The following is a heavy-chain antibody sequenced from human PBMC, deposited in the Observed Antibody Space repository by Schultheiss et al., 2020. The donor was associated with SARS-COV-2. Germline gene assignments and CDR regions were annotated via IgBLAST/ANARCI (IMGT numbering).Heavy chain of an antibody. Sequence: SETLSLTCTVSGGSISSYYWSWIRQPPGKGLEWIGYIHYSGTTNYNPSLKSRVTISVDTSKNQFSLKLSSVTAADTAVYYCARRVRGLQQWLVYDYWGQGTLVTVSS. CDR1: GGSISSYY. D-gene: IGHD6-19*01. CDR3: ARRVRGLQQWLVYDY. CDR2: IHYSGTT. V-gene: IGHV4-59*08. J-gene: IGHJ4*02.